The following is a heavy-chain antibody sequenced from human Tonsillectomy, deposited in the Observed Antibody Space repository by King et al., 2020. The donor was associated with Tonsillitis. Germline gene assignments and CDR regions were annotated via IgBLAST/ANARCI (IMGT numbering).Heavy chain of an antibody. D-gene: IGHD3-10*01. CDR2: IYSGGST. CDR3: ARGNVLLGFGANHDAFDI. CDR1: GFTVSSNY. V-gene: IGHV3-66*01. J-gene: IGHJ3*02. Sequence: VQLVESGGGLVQPGGSLRLSCAASGFTVSSNYMSWVRQAPGKGLEWGSVIYSGGSTYYADSVKGRFTISKDNSKNTLYLQMNSLRAEDTAVYYCARGNVLLGFGANHDAFDIWGQGTMVTVSS.